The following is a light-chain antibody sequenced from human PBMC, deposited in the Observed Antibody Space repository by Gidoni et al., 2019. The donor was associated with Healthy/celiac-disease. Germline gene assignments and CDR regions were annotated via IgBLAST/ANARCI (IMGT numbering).Light chain of an antibody. CDR2: AAS. CDR1: QSISSY. V-gene: IGKV1-39*01. Sequence: DIQMTQSPSSLSASVGDRVTITCRASQSISSYLNWYQQKPGKAPKVLIYAASSLQSGVPSRFSGSGSGTDFTLTISSLQPEDFATYYCQQSYSTPRTFXGXTKVEIK. J-gene: IGKJ4*01. CDR3: QQSYSTPRT.